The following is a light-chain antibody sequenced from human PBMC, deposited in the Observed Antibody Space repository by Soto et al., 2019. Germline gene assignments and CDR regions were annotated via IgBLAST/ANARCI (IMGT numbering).Light chain of an antibody. CDR2: SAS. Sequence: EIVMTQSPATLSVSPGERATLSCRASQSVGTNLAWYQQKPGQAPRLLIYSASTRSAGLPPRFSGSGSGTAFTLSISSLQSEDFAVYFCQQYDQWPPLTFGQGT. CDR1: QSVGTN. V-gene: IGKV3-15*01. CDR3: QQYDQWPPLT. J-gene: IGKJ1*01.